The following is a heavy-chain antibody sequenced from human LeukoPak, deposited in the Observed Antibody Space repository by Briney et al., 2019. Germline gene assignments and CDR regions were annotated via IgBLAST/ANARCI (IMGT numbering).Heavy chain of an antibody. CDR2: IYSGGST. D-gene: IGHD6-19*01. CDR1: GFTVSSNY. Sequence: GGSLRLSCAASGFTVSSNYMSWVRQAPGKGLEWVSVIYSGGSTYYADSVKGRFTISRDNSKNTLYLQMNSLRAEDTAVYYCARRAAVAGDFDYWGQGTLITVSS. V-gene: IGHV3-66*01. CDR3: ARRAAVAGDFDY. J-gene: IGHJ4*02.